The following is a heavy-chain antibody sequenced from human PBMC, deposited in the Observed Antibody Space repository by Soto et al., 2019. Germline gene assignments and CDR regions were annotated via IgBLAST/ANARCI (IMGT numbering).Heavy chain of an antibody. CDR1: GFTFSTYD. CDR2: NSGAGGTT. CDR3: ARDLGRGYDWDGMNV. V-gene: IGHV3-23*01. J-gene: IGHJ6*02. Sequence: GGSLRLSCEASGFTFSTYDMSWVRQAPGKGLEWVSINSGAGGTTFYADSVKGRFTIFRDIAKNTPYLQMNSLRAEDTAVYYCARDLGRGYDWDGMNVWGQGTTVTVSS. D-gene: IGHD5-12*01.